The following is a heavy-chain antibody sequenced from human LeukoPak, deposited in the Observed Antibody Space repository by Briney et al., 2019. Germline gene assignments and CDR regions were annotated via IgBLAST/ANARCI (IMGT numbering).Heavy chain of an antibody. V-gene: IGHV3-9*01. CDR2: ISWNSGSI. D-gene: IGHD3-16*02. J-gene: IGHJ4*02. CDR3: AKDPLGGSYLPRYFDY. Sequence: GGSLRLSCAASGFTFSSYAMSWVRQAPGKGLEWVSGISWNSGSIGYADSVKRRFTISRDNAKNSLYLQMNSLRAEDTALYYCAKDPLGGSYLPRYFDYWGQGTLVTVSS. CDR1: GFTFSSYA.